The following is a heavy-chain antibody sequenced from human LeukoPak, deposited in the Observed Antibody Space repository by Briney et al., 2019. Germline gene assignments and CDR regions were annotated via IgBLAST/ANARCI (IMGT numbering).Heavy chain of an antibody. CDR2: IYSDGNT. CDR1: GFTVSNNR. Sequence: GGSLRLSCAASGFTVSNNRLSWVRQAPGMGLEWVSTIYSDGNTYYPDSVKGRFAISRDGSKNTLYLQLNSLRTEDTAIYYCVREREGSNSEHWGQGTLVTVSS. CDR3: VREREGSNSEH. D-gene: IGHD1-26*01. J-gene: IGHJ1*01. V-gene: IGHV3-53*01.